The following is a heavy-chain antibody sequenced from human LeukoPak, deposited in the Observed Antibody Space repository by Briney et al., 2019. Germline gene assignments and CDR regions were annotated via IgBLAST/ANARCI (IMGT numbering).Heavy chain of an antibody. D-gene: IGHD5-24*01. V-gene: IGHV1-2*02. CDR2: INPNSGGT. CDR3: ARDALEMATISYFDF. Sequence: ASVKVSCKASGYTFTGYYMHWVRQAPGQGLKWRGGINPNSGGTNYAQKFQGRVTMTRDTSISTAYMELSRLRSDDTAVYYCARDALEMATISYFDFWGQGTLVTVSS. J-gene: IGHJ4*02. CDR1: GYTFTGYY.